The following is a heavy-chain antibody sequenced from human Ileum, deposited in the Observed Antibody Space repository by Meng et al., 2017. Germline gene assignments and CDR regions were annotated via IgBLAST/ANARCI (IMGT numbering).Heavy chain of an antibody. D-gene: IGHD6-19*01. CDR3: ARGGAVAGVWWYFDL. J-gene: IGHJ2*01. CDR2: MSYSGST. CDR1: GRSTSNTNNY. V-gene: IGHV4-39*07. Sequence: QLQHTYWGPGLFTPSQTLSLPSTFAGRSTSNTNNYGAWVGLHQGKGLEWIGRMSYSGSTYYNPSLKSRVAISVDTSNNQVSLKLSFVTAADTAVYYCARGGAVAGVWWYFDLWGRGTLVTVSS.